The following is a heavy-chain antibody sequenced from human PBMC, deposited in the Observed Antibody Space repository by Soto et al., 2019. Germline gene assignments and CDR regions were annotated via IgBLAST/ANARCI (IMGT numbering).Heavy chain of an antibody. V-gene: IGHV1-69*13. Sequence: GASVKVSCKASGVTFSSYAISWVRQAPGQGLEWMGGIIPIFGTANYAQKFQGRVTITADESTSTAYMELSSLRSEDTAVYYCARDQPQAYCGGDCYYRYGMDVWGQGTTVTVSS. CDR2: IIPIFGTA. D-gene: IGHD2-21*02. CDR1: GVTFSSYA. J-gene: IGHJ6*02. CDR3: ARDQPQAYCGGDCYYRYGMDV.